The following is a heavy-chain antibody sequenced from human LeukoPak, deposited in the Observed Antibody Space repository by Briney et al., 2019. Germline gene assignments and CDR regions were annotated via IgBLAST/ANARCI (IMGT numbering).Heavy chain of an antibody. V-gene: IGHV3-7*03. CDR3: ARATHYYESSGYDY. CDR1: GLTFNKYW. CDR2: IKQDGSEK. D-gene: IGHD3-22*01. J-gene: IGHJ4*02. Sequence: GGSLRLSCEASGLTFNKYWMTWVRQAPGKGLEWVANIKQDGSEKNYVDPVKGRFTISRDNAKNSLYLQMNSLRAEDTALYYCARATHYYESSGYDYWGQGTLVTVSS.